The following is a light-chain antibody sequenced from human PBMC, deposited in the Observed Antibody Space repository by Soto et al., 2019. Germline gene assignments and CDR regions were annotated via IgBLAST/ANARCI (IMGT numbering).Light chain of an antibody. V-gene: IGKV3-20*01. J-gene: IGKJ1*01. CDR2: GAS. CDR3: QQYGSLPWT. Sequence: ETVLTQSPGTLSLSPGERATLSCRASRSVSSSYLAWYQQKPGQAPRLLIYGASSRATGIPYRFSGSGSGTDFTLTLSRLEPEDFAVYYCQQYGSLPWTFGQGTKVEIK. CDR1: RSVSSSY.